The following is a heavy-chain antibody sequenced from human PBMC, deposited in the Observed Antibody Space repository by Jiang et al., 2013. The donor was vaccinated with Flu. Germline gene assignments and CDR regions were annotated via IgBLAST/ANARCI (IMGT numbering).Heavy chain of an antibody. J-gene: IGHJ4*02. Sequence: VIWYDGSNKYYADSVKAGFTISRDNSKNMLYLQMNSLRAEDTAVYYCARDSATYYDSSGYYYVMYYFDYWGQGTLVTVSS. D-gene: IGHD3-22*01. CDR3: ARDSATYYDSSGYYYVMYYFDY. V-gene: IGHV3-33*01. CDR2: IWYDGSNK.